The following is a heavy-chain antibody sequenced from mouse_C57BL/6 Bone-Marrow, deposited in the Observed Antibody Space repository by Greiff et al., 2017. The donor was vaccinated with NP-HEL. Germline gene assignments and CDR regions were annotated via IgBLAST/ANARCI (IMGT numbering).Heavy chain of an antibody. CDR2: IDPETGGT. V-gene: IGHV1-15*01. J-gene: IGHJ2*01. CDR1: GYTFTDYE. D-gene: IGHD2-1*01. CDR3: TRGNGNYFDY. Sequence: QESGAELVRPGASVTLSCKASGYTFTDYEMHWVKQTPVHGLEWIGAIDPETGGTAYNQKFKGKAILTADKSSSTAYMELRSLTSEDSAVYYCTRGNGNYFDYWGQGTTLTVSS.